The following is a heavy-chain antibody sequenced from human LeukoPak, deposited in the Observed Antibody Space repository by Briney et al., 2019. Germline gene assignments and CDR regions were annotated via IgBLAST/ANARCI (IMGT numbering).Heavy chain of an antibody. CDR1: GFTFSSYA. D-gene: IGHD3-3*01. Sequence: GGSPRLSCAASGFTFSSYAMSWVRQAPGKGLEWVSAISGSGGSTYYADSVKGRFTISRDNSKNTLYLQMNSLRAEDTAVYYCAKDEYYDFWSGSDVWGQGTTVTVSS. V-gene: IGHV3-23*01. J-gene: IGHJ6*02. CDR2: ISGSGGST. CDR3: AKDEYYDFWSGSDV.